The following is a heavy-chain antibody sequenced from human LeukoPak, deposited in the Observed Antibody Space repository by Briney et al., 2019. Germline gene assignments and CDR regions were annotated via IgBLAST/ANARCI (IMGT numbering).Heavy chain of an antibody. Sequence: GGCLRLSCAASGFTFSSYSMNWVRQAPGKGLEWVASISSSSSYIYYADSVKGRFTISRDNAKNSLCLQMNSLRAEDTSVYYCARGEWAAEFDYWGQGTLVTVSS. CDR3: ARGEWAAEFDY. CDR2: ISSSSSYI. J-gene: IGHJ4*02. CDR1: GFTFSSYS. D-gene: IGHD3-3*01. V-gene: IGHV3-21*01.